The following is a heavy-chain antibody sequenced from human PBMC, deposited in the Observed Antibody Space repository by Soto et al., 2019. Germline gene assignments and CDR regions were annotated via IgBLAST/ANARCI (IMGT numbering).Heavy chain of an antibody. Sequence: QVQLVESGGGVVQPGRSLRLSCATSGFTFSIYGMHWVRQAPGKGLEWVAVIWYDGSYKYYADSVKGRFTSSRDNSKNAVYLQMNSLRAEATTVYYCVPHIDGKSVMDHDLGEGTLVTVSS. CDR2: IWYDGSYK. V-gene: IGHV3-33*01. CDR1: GFTFSIYG. J-gene: IGHJ4*02. CDR3: VPHIDGKSVMDHD. D-gene: IGHD2-21*01.